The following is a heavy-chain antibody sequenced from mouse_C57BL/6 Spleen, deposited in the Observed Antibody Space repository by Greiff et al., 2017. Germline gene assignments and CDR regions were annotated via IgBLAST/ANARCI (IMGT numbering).Heavy chain of an antibody. CDR3: ARHGRGALDY. CDR1: GFTFSSYG. V-gene: IGHV5-6*01. CDR2: ISSGGSYT. J-gene: IGHJ2*01. Sequence: EVQGVESGGDLVKPGGSLKLSCAASGFTFSSYGMSWVRQTPDKRLEWVATISSGGSYTYYPDSVKGRFTISRDNAKNTLYLQMSSLKSEDTAMYYSARHGRGALDYWGQGTTLTVSS.